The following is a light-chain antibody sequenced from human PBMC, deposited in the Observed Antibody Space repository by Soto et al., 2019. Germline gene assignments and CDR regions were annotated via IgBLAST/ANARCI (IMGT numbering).Light chain of an antibody. CDR1: KLGDKY. J-gene: IGLJ2*01. CDR3: QAWDSNIVV. CDR2: QDN. Sequence: SYELTQPPSVSVSPGQTASITCSGDKLGDKYASWYQQRPGQSPVLVIYQDNKRPSGIPERISGSNSGNTATLTISGTQTMDEADYYCQAWDSNIVVFGGGTKLTVL. V-gene: IGLV3-1*01.